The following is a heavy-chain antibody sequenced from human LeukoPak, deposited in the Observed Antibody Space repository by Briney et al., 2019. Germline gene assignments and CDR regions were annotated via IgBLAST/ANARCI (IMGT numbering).Heavy chain of an antibody. D-gene: IGHD3-22*01. CDR1: GGTFSSYA. CDR2: IIPIFGTA. V-gene: IGHV1-69*13. Sequence: SVKVSCKASGGTFSSYAISWVRQAPGQGLEWMGGIIPIFGTANYAQKFQGRVTITADESTSTAYMELSSLRSEDTAVYYCASGYYDSSGYYSSFYYWGQGTLVTVSS. CDR3: ASGYYDSSGYYSSFYY. J-gene: IGHJ4*02.